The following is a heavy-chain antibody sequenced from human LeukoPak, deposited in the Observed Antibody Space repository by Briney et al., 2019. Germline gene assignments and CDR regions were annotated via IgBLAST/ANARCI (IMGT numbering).Heavy chain of an antibody. D-gene: IGHD3-10*01. Sequence: ASVKVSCRASGYTFTSYGISWVRQAPGQGLEWMGWISAYNGNTNYAQKLQGRVTMTADTSTSTAYMELRSLRSDDTAVYYCARIASDVWFGELSWFDPWGQGTLVTVSS. CDR1: GYTFTSYG. J-gene: IGHJ5*02. CDR3: ARIASDVWFGELSWFDP. V-gene: IGHV1-18*01. CDR2: ISAYNGNT.